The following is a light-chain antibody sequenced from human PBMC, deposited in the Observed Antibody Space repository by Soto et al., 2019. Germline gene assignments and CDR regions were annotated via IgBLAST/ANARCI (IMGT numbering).Light chain of an antibody. CDR1: RSVGSL. V-gene: IGKV3D-15*01. Sequence: EIVLTQSPATLCASPGERATLSCRASRSVGSLLAWYQQKPGQAPRLLIYDTSNRATGVPARFSGSGSGTQFTLTISSLQSEDFAVYYCQQYNNWPITFGQGKRLEIK. J-gene: IGKJ5*01. CDR2: DTS. CDR3: QQYNNWPIT.